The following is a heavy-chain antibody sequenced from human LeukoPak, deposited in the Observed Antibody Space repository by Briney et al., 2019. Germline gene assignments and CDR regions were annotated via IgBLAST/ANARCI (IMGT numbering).Heavy chain of an antibody. Sequence: GGSLRLSCAASGFTFSSYWMSWVRQAPGKGLEWVASIKQDGSEKYYVDSVKGRFTISRDNAKNSLYLQMNSLRAEGTAVYYCARMGYYYYYMDVWGKGTTVTVSS. CDR1: GFTFSSYW. J-gene: IGHJ6*03. V-gene: IGHV3-7*01. CDR3: ARMGYYYYYMDV. CDR2: IKQDGSEK.